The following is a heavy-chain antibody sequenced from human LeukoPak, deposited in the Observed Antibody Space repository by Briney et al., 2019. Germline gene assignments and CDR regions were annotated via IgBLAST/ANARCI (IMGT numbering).Heavy chain of an antibody. J-gene: IGHJ4*02. Sequence: SETLSLTCTVSGGSISSYYWSWIRQPPGKGLEWIGEINHSGSTNYNPSLKSRVTISVDTSKNQFSLKLSSVTAADTAVYYCARWGPGYSSGWSPPQYYFDYWGQGTLVTVSS. CDR1: GGSISSYY. CDR2: INHSGST. V-gene: IGHV4-34*01. CDR3: ARWGPGYSSGWSPPQYYFDY. D-gene: IGHD6-19*01.